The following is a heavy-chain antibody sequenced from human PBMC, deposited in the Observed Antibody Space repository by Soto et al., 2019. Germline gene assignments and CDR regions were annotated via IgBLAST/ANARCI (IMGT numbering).Heavy chain of an antibody. J-gene: IGHJ4*02. V-gene: IGHV4-39*01. CDR2: IYYSGST. Sequence: PSETLSLTCTVSGGSISSSSYYWGWIRQPPGKGLEWIGSIYYSGSTYYNPSLKSRVTISVDTSKNQFSLKLSSVTAADTAVYYCARHGIRFHYYDSSGEFDYWGQGTLVTVS. CDR3: ARHGIRFHYYDSSGEFDY. D-gene: IGHD3-22*01. CDR1: GGSISSSSYY.